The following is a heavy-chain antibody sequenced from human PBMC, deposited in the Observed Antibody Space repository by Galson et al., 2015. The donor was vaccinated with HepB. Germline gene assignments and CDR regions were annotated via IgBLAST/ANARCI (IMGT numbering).Heavy chain of an antibody. CDR1: GLTFSNFG. J-gene: IGHJ4*01. D-gene: IGHD3-16*01. Sequence: SLRLSCAASGLTFSNFGMHWVRQAPTKGLEWVAFILPDGDNKYYADSVKGRFTISRDNSKSTVYLQMDSVTPEDTAVYYCTKDLGLMPDYWGHGTLVTVSS. CDR3: TKDLGLMPDY. V-gene: IGHV3-30*02. CDR2: ILPDGDNK.